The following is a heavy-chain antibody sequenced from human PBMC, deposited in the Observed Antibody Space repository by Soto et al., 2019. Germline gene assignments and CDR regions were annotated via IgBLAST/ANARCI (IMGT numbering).Heavy chain of an antibody. CDR3: TREGS. V-gene: IGHV3-48*02. J-gene: IGHJ4*02. CDR2: IDGGSSAI. Sequence: LRLSCAASGFIFSDYSMNWVRQFPGKGLEWIAYIDGGSSAIHYTDSVKGRFTISRDNARNSLYLQMNSLRDEDTAVYYCTREGSWDRGTQVTVYS. CDR1: GFIFSDYS.